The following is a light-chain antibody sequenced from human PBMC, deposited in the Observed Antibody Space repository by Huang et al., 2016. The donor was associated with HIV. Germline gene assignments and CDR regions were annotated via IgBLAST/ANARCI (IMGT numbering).Light chain of an antibody. CDR2: AVS. CDR1: RSLLNDDDGNTY. Sequence: DVVVTQTPPSLFVRIGEPASITCRSSRSLLNDDDGNTYLDWFLQKPGQSPQLLIYAVSYRASGVSDRISGSGSGSDFKLEIKMVEAEDVGVYYCMQRLDLPYTFGQGT. J-gene: IGKJ2*01. V-gene: IGKV2-40*01. CDR3: MQRLDLPYT.